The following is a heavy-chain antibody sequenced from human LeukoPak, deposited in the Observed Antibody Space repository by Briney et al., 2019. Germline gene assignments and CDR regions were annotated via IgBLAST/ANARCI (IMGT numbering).Heavy chain of an antibody. Sequence: PGGSLRLSCVASGLAFSSYSMHWVRQAPGKGLEWVGVISYDGSDEYYTDSVKGRFTISQDNSKNTVYLQMNSLRADDTAVYYCARDFTPEWFDIHWGQGTLVTVS. J-gene: IGHJ4*02. V-gene: IGHV3-30*04. CDR1: GLAFSSYS. CDR2: ISYDGSDE. D-gene: IGHD3-3*01. CDR3: ARDFTPEWFDIH.